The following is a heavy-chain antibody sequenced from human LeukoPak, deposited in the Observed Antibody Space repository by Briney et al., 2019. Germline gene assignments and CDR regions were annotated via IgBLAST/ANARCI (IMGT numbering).Heavy chain of an antibody. J-gene: IGHJ4*02. V-gene: IGHV3-33*03. Sequence: GSSLRLSCVASGFTFTNHAMHWVRQAPDKGLEWVATVSYSGGNEYYADSVKGRVTISRDNSENTLYLQMNSLRADDTAIYYCAKDWMLAATPIFYFENWGQGILVTVSS. D-gene: IGHD2-15*01. CDR3: AKDWMLAATPIFYFEN. CDR1: GFTFTNHA. CDR2: VSYSGGNE.